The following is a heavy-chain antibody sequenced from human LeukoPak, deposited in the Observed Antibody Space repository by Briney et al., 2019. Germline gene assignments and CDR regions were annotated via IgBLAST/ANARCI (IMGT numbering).Heavy chain of an antibody. CDR2: INHSGRT. D-gene: IGHD3-22*01. V-gene: IGHV4-34*01. CDR3: ARAGDSSGYSDY. Sequence: KPSETLSLTCTVYGGSFSGYYWTWIRQPPGKGLEWIGEINHSGRTNYNPSLKSRVTISVDTSKTQFSLKLSSVTAADTAVYYCARAGDSSGYSDYWGQGTLVTVSS. J-gene: IGHJ4*02. CDR1: GGSFSGYY.